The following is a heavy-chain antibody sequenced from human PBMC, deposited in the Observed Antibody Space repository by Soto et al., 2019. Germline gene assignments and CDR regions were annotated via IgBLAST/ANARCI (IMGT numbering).Heavy chain of an antibody. V-gene: IGHV3-33*01. J-gene: IGHJ4*02. CDR3: ARDYCGGHCYVDY. CDR2: IWYEGSNK. D-gene: IGHD2-21*02. CDR1: GFTFSSYG. Sequence: QVQLVESGGGVVQPGRSLRLSCAASGFTFSSYGMHWVRQAPGKGLGWVADIWYEGSNKYYANCVKGRFTNSRENSKNTLYMQMNGLRAEDTAVYYCARDYCGGHCYVDYWGQGTLVTDS.